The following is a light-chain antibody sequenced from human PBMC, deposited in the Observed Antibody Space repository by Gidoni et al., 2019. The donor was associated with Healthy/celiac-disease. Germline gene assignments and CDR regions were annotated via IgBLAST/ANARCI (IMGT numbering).Light chain of an antibody. J-gene: IGLJ2*01. CDR2: QDS. CDR3: QAWDSSLVV. Sequence: SYELTQPPSVSVSPGQTASLTCSGDKLGDKYACWYQQKPGQSPVLVIYQDSKRPSGIPERFSGSNSGNTATLTISGTQAMDEADYYCQAWDSSLVVFGGGTKLTVL. CDR1: KLGDKY. V-gene: IGLV3-1*01.